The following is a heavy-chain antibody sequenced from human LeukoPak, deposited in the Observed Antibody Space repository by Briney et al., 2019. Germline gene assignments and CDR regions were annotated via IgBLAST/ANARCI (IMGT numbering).Heavy chain of an antibody. D-gene: IGHD3-22*01. V-gene: IGHV3-23*01. Sequence: GGSLRLSCAASGFTFSSYAMSWVRQAPGKGLEWVSVISGSGGSTYYADSVKGRFTISRDNSKNTLYLQMNSLRAEDTAVYYCAKDQYYYDSSGYQTGPFDYWGQGTLVTVSS. CDR1: GFTFSSYA. J-gene: IGHJ4*02. CDR2: ISGSGGST. CDR3: AKDQYYYDSSGYQTGPFDY.